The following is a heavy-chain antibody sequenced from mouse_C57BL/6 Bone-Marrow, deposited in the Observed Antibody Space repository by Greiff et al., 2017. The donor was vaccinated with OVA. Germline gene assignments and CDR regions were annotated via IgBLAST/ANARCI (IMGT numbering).Heavy chain of an antibody. CDR3: AGGPRRFAY. CDR2: IYPGSGST. V-gene: IGHV1-55*01. CDR1: GYTFTSYW. Sequence: QVHVKQPGAELVKPGASVKMSCKASGYTFTSYWITWVKQRPGQGLEWIGDIYPGSGSTNYNEKFKSKATLTVDTSSSTAYMQLSSLTSEDSAVYYCAGGPRRFAYWGQGTLVTVSA. J-gene: IGHJ3*01.